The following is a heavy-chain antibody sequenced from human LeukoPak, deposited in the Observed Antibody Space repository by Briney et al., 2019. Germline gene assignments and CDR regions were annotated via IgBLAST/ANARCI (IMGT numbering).Heavy chain of an antibody. CDR2: IYYSGST. J-gene: IGHJ4*02. CDR3: ARHGEYLDWLLLPTTFDY. CDR1: GGSVSSYY. Sequence: SETLSLTCTVSGGSVSSYYWGWIRQPPGKGLEWIGYIYYSGSTNYNPSLKSRVTISVDTSKNQFSLKLSSVTAADTAVYYCARHGEYLDWLLLPTTFDYWGQGTLVTLSS. D-gene: IGHD3-9*01. V-gene: IGHV4-59*08.